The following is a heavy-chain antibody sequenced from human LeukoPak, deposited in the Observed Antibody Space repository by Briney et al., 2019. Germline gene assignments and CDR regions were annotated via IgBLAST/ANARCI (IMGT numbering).Heavy chain of an antibody. CDR1: GYTFTGYY. CDR3: ASSPLLGYCSGGSCLNLDY. V-gene: IGHV1-2*02. D-gene: IGHD2-15*01. Sequence: ASVKVSCKASGYTFTGYYMHWARQAPGQGLEWMGWIDPNSGGTNYAQKFQGRVTMTRDTSISTAYVELSRLRSDDTAVYYCASSPLLGYCSGGSCLNLDYWGQGTLVTVSS. J-gene: IGHJ4*02. CDR2: IDPNSGGT.